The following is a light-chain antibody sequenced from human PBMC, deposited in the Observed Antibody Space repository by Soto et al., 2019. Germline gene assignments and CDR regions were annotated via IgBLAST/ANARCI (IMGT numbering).Light chain of an antibody. CDR3: SSYTSSSTLYV. Sequence: QSVLTQPGSVSGSPGQSFPISCTGTSSDDGGYNYVSWYQQHPGKAPKLMIYDVSNRPSGVSNRFSGSKSGNTASLTISGLQAEDEADYYCSSYTSSSTLYVVATGRKVTVL. J-gene: IGLJ1*01. CDR2: DVS. CDR1: SSDDGGYNY. V-gene: IGLV2-14*01.